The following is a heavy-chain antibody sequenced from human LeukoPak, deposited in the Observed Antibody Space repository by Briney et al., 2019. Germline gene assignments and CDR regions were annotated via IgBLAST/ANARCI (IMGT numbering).Heavy chain of an antibody. V-gene: IGHV3-21*01. J-gene: IGHJ4*02. CDR2: ISSSSSYI. D-gene: IGHD3-22*01. Sequence: PSETLSLTCTVSGGSISSSSYYWGWIRQPPGKGLEWVSSISSSSSYIYYADSVKGRFTISRDNAKNSLYLQMNSLRAEDTAVYYCARIKVETYYYDSSGYYLDYWGQGTLVTVSS. CDR3: ARIKVETYYYDSSGYYLDY. CDR1: GGSISSSS.